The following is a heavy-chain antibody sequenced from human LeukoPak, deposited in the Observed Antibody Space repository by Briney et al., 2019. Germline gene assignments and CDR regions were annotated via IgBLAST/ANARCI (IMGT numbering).Heavy chain of an antibody. Sequence: SETLSLTCAVYGGSFSGYYWSWVRQPAGKGLEWIGRINTSGSTNYNPSLKSRVTMSADTSRNQFSLQLSSVTATDTAVYYGARGRAVAEYWGQGILVTVSS. CDR2: INTSGST. CDR1: GGSFSGYY. CDR3: ARGRAVAEY. D-gene: IGHD6-19*01. J-gene: IGHJ4*02. V-gene: IGHV4-59*10.